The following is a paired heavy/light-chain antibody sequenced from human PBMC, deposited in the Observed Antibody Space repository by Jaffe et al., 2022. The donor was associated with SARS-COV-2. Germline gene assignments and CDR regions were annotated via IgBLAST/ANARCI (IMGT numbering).Light chain of an antibody. V-gene: IGKV1-39*01. CDR2: AAS. Sequence: DIQMTQSPSSLSASVGDRVTITCRSSQSVSNYLNWYQQKPGKAPKLLIHAASSLQSGVPSRFSGSGSGTDFTLTISSLQPEDFASYYCQQSYSSPRTFGQGTRVEIK. J-gene: IGKJ1*01. CDR3: QQSYSSPRT. CDR1: QSVSNY.
Heavy chain of an antibody. Sequence: EVQLVESGGGLVEPGGSLRLSCAVSGVTFTNAWMSWVRQAPGKGLEWAGRIKSKTDGETTDYAAPVKGRFTITRDDSKNTLYLQMNSLKIEDTAVYYCTTDRSGGSGSYYNGVYWGQGTLVTVSP. CDR2: IKSKTDGETT. D-gene: IGHD3-10*01. V-gene: IGHV3-15*01. J-gene: IGHJ4*02. CDR1: GVTFTNAW. CDR3: TTDRSGGSGSYYNGVY.